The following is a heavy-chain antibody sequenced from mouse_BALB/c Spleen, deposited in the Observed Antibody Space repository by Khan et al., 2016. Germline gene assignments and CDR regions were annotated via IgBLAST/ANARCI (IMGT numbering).Heavy chain of an antibody. J-gene: IGHJ4*01. CDR3: ARRDYYGSKYDTMDY. CDR2: INTYTGES. D-gene: IGHD1-1*01. Sequence: QIQLVQSGPELKKPGETVKISCKASGYTFTNYGMNWVKQAPGKGLKWMGWINTYTGESTYADDFKGRFVFFLETSASTAYLQSNNLKNEDMATDFCARRDYYGSKYDTMDYWGQGTAVTVSS. V-gene: IGHV9-1*02. CDR1: GYTFTNYG.